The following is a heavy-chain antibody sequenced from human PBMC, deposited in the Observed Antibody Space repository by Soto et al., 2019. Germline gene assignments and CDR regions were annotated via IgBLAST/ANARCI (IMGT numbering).Heavy chain of an antibody. V-gene: IGHV5-51*01. Sequence: GESLKISCKGSGYSFTSYWIGWVRQMPGKGLEWMGIIYPGDSDTGYSPSFQGQVTISADKSISTAYMQWSSLKASDTAMYYCARSKTYYYDSSGYYSLWGQGTMVTVSS. CDR2: IYPGDSDT. CDR3: ARSKTYYYDSSGYYSL. CDR1: GYSFTSYW. D-gene: IGHD3-22*01. J-gene: IGHJ3*01.